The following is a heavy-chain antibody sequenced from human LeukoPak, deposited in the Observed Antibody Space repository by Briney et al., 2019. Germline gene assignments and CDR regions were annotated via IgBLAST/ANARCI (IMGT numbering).Heavy chain of an antibody. D-gene: IGHD6-13*01. Sequence: SETLTLTCTASGGSIRTGGSDSSYYCNWIRHPPGKVLEWIGYLNASGSTKHNPALKRRLAMSADTSKNQFSLRLNSVTPADTAVYYCAGVAIAGGGTGIDSWGQGTLVTVS. J-gene: IGHJ4*02. CDR1: GGSIRTGGSDSSYY. V-gene: IGHV4-61*01. CDR2: LNASGST. CDR3: AGVAIAGGGTGIDS.